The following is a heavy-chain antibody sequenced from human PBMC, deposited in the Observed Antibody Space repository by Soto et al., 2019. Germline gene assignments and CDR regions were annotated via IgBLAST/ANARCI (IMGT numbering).Heavy chain of an antibody. CDR1: GGTFSSYA. CDR2: IIPILGTA. V-gene: IGHV1-69*06. J-gene: IGHJ4*02. D-gene: IGHD4-17*01. Sequence: QVQLVQSGAEVKKPGSSVKVSCKASGGTFSSYAISWVRQAPGQGLEWMGGIIPILGTANYAHKFQGRVTITADKSTSTAYMELSSLRSEDTAVDYCARIQGSTEADLYFGFWGQGTLVTVSS. CDR3: ARIQGSTEADLYFGF.